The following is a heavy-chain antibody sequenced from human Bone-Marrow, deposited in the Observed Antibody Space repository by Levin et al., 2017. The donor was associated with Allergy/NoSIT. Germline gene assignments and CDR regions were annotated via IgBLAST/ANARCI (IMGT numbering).Heavy chain of an antibody. V-gene: IGHV3-66*04. J-gene: IGHJ3*02. Sequence: PGGSLRLSCAASGFSVSNSYISWVRQTPGQGLEWVSVVYPGGATYYPDSVKDRFTISRDNSKNTVFLQMNSLRVEDMAVYYCTKPSDTYGGDDAFEIWGQGTMVTVSS. CDR2: VYPGGAT. CDR1: GFSVSNSY. D-gene: IGHD2-21*01. CDR3: TKPSDTYGGDDAFEI.